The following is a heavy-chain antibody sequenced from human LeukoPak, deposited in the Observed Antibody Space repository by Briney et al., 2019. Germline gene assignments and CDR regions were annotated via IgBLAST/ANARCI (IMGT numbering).Heavy chain of an antibody. CDR2: IYYSGST. J-gene: IGHJ2*01. CDR3: ARGSYGYWYFDL. D-gene: IGHD1-26*01. V-gene: IGHV4-59*08. Sequence: PSQTLSLTCTVSGGSISSYYWSWIRQPPGKGLEWIGYIYYSGSTNYNPSLKSRVTISVDTSKNQFSLKLSSVTAADTAVYYCARGSYGYWYFDLWGRGTLVTVSS. CDR1: GGSISSYY.